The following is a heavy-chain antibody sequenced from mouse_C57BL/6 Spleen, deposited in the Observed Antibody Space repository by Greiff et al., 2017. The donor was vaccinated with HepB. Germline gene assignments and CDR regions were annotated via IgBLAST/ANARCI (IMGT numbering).Heavy chain of an antibody. D-gene: IGHD1-1*01. CDR3: TRTLTTVVARFDY. J-gene: IGHJ2*01. Sequence: QVTLKVCGAELVRPGASVTLSCKASGYTFTDYEMHWVKQTPVHGLEWIGAIDPETGGTAYNQKFKGKAILTADKSSSTAYMELRSLTSEDSAVYYCTRTLTTVVARFDYWGQGTTLTVSS. CDR2: IDPETGGT. V-gene: IGHV1-15*01. CDR1: GYTFTDYE.